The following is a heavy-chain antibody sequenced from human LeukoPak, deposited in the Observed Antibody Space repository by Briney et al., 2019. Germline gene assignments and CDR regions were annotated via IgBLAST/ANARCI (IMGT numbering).Heavy chain of an antibody. V-gene: IGHV5-51*01. J-gene: IGHJ4*02. CDR1: GSNFTNYW. Sequence: GASLQISCKGSGSNFTNYWIGWVRQLPGKGLEWMGIIYPDDSDTRYSPSFQGQVTISANKSINTAYLQWGSLRASDTAMYYCARPRRGYSYGPDYWGQGTLVTVSS. D-gene: IGHD5-18*01. CDR2: IYPDDSDT. CDR3: ARPRRGYSYGPDY.